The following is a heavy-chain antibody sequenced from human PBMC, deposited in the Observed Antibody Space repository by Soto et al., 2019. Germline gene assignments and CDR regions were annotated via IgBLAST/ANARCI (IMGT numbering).Heavy chain of an antibody. Sequence: PSETLSLTCAVYGGSFNGYYWSRIRQSPGKGLQWIGAINHSGNTNYNPSLKSRVTMSVDTPKNQFSLKLSSVTAADTAVYYCARYPTLLTYYYGSGLFDHWGLGTLVTVSS. CDR3: ARYPTLLTYYYGSGLFDH. J-gene: IGHJ4*02. V-gene: IGHV4-34*01. D-gene: IGHD3-10*01. CDR2: INHSGNT. CDR1: GGSFNGYY.